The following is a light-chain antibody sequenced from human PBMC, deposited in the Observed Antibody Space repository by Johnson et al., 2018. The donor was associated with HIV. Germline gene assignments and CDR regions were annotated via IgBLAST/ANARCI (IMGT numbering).Light chain of an antibody. CDR1: SSNIGNNY. Sequence: QSVLTQPPSVSAAPGQKVTISCSGSSSNIGNNYVSWYQQFPGTAPKLLIYENKKRPSGIADRFSASKSGTSATLDITGLPTGDEADYYCGAWVSGLTAHFVFGSGTTITVL. V-gene: IGLV1-51*02. CDR3: GAWVSGLTAHFV. CDR2: ENK. J-gene: IGLJ1*01.